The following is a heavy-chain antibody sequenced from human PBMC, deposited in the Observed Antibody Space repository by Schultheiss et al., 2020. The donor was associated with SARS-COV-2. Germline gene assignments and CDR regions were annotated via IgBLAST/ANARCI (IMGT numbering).Heavy chain of an antibody. CDR2: ISSNGGST. CDR3: ARDCGKGYGMDV. J-gene: IGHJ6*02. V-gene: IGHV3-64*04. D-gene: IGHD2-21*01. CDR1: GFTFSSYA. Sequence: GESLKISCSASGFTFSSYAMHWVRQAPGKGLEYVSAISSNGGSTYYADSVKGRFTISRDNSKNTLYLQMNSLRDEDTAVYYCARDCGKGYGMDVWGQGTTVTVSS.